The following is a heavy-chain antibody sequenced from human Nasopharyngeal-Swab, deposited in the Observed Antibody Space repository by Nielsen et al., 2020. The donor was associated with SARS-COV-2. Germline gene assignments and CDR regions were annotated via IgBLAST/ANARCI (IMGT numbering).Heavy chain of an antibody. V-gene: IGHV4-34*01. D-gene: IGHD6-13*01. CDR2: INHSGST. CDR1: GGSFSGYY. Sequence: SETLSLTCAVYGGSFSGYYWSWIRQPPGKGLEWIGEINHSGSTNYNPSLKSRVTISVDTSKNQFSLKRSSVTAADTAAYYCARCIAAAGPAPDYWGQGTLVTVSS. CDR3: ARCIAAAGPAPDY. J-gene: IGHJ4*02.